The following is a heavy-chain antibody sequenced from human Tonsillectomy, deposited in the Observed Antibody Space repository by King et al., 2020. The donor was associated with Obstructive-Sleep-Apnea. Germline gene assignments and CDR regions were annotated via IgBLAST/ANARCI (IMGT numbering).Heavy chain of an antibody. CDR3: ARDHIAVAGSADY. V-gene: IGHV3-66*01. CDR2: IFSGGST. J-gene: IGHJ4*02. D-gene: IGHD6-19*01. Sequence: VQLVESGGGLVQPGGSLRLSCAASGFTGSSNYMSLVRQAPGKGLEGVAVIFSGGSTYYADSVKGRFTISRDNSKNTLYLQMNSLRAEDTAVYYCARDHIAVAGSADYWGQGTLVTVSS. CDR1: GFTGSSNY.